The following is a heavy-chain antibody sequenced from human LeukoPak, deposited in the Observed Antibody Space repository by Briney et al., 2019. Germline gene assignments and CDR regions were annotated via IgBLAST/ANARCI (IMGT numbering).Heavy chain of an antibody. CDR3: ARRPPYTAYSGSWGGNYFDY. CDR1: GGSISSSGYY. J-gene: IGHJ4*02. CDR2: IYYSGST. Sequence: KPSETLSLTCSVSGGSISSSGYYWGWIRQPPGKGLEWIGTIYYSGSTYYNPSLKSRVTISVDTSKNQFSLNLRSVTAADTAVYYCARRPPYTAYSGSWGGNYFDYWGQGTLVTVSS. V-gene: IGHV4-39*01. D-gene: IGHD6-13*01.